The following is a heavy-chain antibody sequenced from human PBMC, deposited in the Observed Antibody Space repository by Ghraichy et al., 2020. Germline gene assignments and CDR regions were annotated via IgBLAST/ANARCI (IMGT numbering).Heavy chain of an antibody. J-gene: IGHJ5*02. CDR1: GGSISSYY. CDR3: ARSLNIAVAVFDP. D-gene: IGHD6-19*01. V-gene: IGHV4-59*01. Sequence: SETLSLTCTVSGGSISSYYWSWIRQPPGKGLEWIGYIYYSGSTNYNPSLKSRVTISVDTSKNQFSLKLSSVTAADTAVYYFARSLNIAVAVFDPWGQGTLVTVSS. CDR2: IYYSGST.